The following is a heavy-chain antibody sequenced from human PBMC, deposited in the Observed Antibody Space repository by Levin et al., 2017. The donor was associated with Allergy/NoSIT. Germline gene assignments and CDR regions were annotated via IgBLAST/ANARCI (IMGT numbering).Heavy chain of an antibody. D-gene: IGHD2-15*01. CDR1: GITFRSYA. Sequence: GGSLRLSCAASGITFRSYAMHWVRQAPGKGLEWVAVISYEGSSRYYADSMKGRFTISRDNSNNTLFLQMNSLRAEDTAVYYCVKDVEDCSGGTCYSSPNNYFDYWGQGTLVTVSS. V-gene: IGHV3-30*04. J-gene: IGHJ4*02. CDR3: VKDVEDCSGGTCYSSPNNYFDY. CDR2: ISYEGSSR.